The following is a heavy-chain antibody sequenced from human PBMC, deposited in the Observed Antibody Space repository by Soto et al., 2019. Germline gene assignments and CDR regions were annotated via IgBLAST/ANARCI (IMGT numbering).Heavy chain of an antibody. D-gene: IGHD4-4*01. CDR2: IYYSGST. J-gene: IGHJ4*02. CDR1: GGSISSSSYY. CDR3: ARLVISGLQAIGY. V-gene: IGHV4-39*01. Sequence: SETLSLTCTVSGGSISSSSYYWGRIRQPPGKGLEWIGSIYYSGSTYCNPSLKNRVTISVDTSKKQFSLKMSSVTAADTVLYYCARLVISGLQAIGYWGQGTLVTVSS.